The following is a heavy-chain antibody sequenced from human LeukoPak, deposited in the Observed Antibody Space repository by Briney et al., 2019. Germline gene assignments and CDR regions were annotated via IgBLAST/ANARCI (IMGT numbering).Heavy chain of an antibody. Sequence: EASGKVSCKASGYTFTGYYMHWVRQAPGQGLEWMGWINPNSGGTNYAQKFQGRVTMTRDTSISTAYMELSRLRSDDTAVYYCARDTPPGGYDFWSGPLGDAFDIWGQGTMVTVSS. CDR3: ARDTPPGGYDFWSGPLGDAFDI. CDR2: INPNSGGT. V-gene: IGHV1-2*02. CDR1: GYTFTGYY. D-gene: IGHD3-3*01. J-gene: IGHJ3*02.